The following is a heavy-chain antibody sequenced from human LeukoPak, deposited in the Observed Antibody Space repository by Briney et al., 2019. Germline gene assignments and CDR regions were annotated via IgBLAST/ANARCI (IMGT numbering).Heavy chain of an antibody. Sequence: GGSLRLSCVASGFTFSSYGMHWVRQAPGKGLEWVAVIWYDGTNKYYADSVKGRFTISRDNSKNTLYLQMNSLRAEDTAVYYCARGGYGGSSNYFDYWGQGTLVTVSS. CDR1: GFTFSSYG. J-gene: IGHJ4*02. CDR3: ARGGYGGSSNYFDY. D-gene: IGHD4-23*01. CDR2: IWYDGTNK. V-gene: IGHV3-33*01.